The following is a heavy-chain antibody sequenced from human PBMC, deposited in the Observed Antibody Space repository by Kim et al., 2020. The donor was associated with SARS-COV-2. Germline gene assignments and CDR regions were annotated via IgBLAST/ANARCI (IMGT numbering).Heavy chain of an antibody. CDR3: ARDPRRYYFDY. Sequence: GGSLRLSCAASGFTVSSNYMSWVRQAPGKGLEWVSVIYSGGSTYYADSVKGRFTISRDNYKNTLYLQMNSLRAEDTAVYYCARDPRRYYFDYWGEGTLVTVSS. J-gene: IGHJ4*02. V-gene: IGHV3-53*01. D-gene: IGHD3-10*01. CDR2: IYSGGST. CDR1: GFTVSSNY.